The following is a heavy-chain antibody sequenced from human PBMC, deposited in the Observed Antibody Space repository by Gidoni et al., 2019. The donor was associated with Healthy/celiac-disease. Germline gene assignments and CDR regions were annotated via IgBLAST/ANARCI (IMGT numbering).Heavy chain of an antibody. CDR1: GFTFSSYA. CDR2: ISYDGSNK. Sequence: QVQLVESGGGVVQPGRSLRLSCAASGFTFSSYAMHWVRQAPGKGLEWVAVISYDGSNKYYADSVKGRFTISRDKSKNTLYLQMNSLRAEDTAVYYCARVMYYYGSGSYYPIFDYWGQGTLVTVSS. V-gene: IGHV3-30*04. D-gene: IGHD3-10*01. J-gene: IGHJ4*02. CDR3: ARVMYYYGSGSYYPIFDY.